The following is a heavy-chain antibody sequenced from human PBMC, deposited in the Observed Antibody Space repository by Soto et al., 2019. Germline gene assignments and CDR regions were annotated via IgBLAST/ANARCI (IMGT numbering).Heavy chain of an antibody. CDR1: GYTFTSYA. D-gene: IGHD6-25*01. V-gene: IGHV1-3*01. CDR3: ARWDSGGAFDI. CDR2: INAGNGNT. Sequence: QVQLVQSGAEVKKPGASVKVSCKASGYTFTSYAMHWVRQAPGQRLEWMGWINAGNGNTKYSQKFQGRVTITRDTSASTAYRELSSLRSEDTAVYYCARWDSGGAFDIWGQGTMVTVSS. J-gene: IGHJ3*02.